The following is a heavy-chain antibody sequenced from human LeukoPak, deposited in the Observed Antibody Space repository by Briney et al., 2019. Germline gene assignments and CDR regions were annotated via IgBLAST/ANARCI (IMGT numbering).Heavy chain of an antibody. CDR1: GFTFSSYA. Sequence: GGSLRLSCAASGFTFSSYAMSWVRQAPGKGLEWVSAISGSGGSTYYADSVKGRFTISRDNSKNTLYLQMNSLRAKDTAVYYCAKDGTGDIVVVVAARALAFDIWGQGTMVTVSS. CDR2: ISGSGGST. CDR3: AKDGTGDIVVVVAARALAFDI. V-gene: IGHV3-23*01. D-gene: IGHD2-15*01. J-gene: IGHJ3*02.